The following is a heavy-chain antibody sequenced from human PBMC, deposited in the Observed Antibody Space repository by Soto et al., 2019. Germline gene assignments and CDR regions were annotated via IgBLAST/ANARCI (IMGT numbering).Heavy chain of an antibody. V-gene: IGHV4-34*02. CDR3: ARRKDSSRYFYGLDV. CDR1: GGSFNDYF. J-gene: IGHJ6*02. D-gene: IGHD4-4*01. CDR2: VHHTGTS. Sequence: QVVLQQWGAGLLKPAQTLSLTCGVHGGSFNDYFWTWIRLTPGKGLEWIGEVHHTGTSYYNPSLRSRLTVSVDTSKSQFSLTLTSVTATDTGTYYCARRKDSSRYFYGLDVWGQGTTVVVS.